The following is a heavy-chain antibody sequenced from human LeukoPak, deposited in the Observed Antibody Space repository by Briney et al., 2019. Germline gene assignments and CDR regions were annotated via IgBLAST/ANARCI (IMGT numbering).Heavy chain of an antibody. D-gene: IGHD1-26*01. J-gene: IGHJ4*02. CDR1: GGSISSYY. CDR3: ARQVGATPYGYFDY. V-gene: IGHV4-59*01. CDR2: IYYSGST. Sequence: SETLSLTCTVSGGSISSYYWSWIRQPPGKGLEWIGYIYYSGSTNYNPSLKSRVTISVDTSKNQFSLKLSSVTAADTAVYYCARQVGATPYGYFDYWGQGTLVTVSS.